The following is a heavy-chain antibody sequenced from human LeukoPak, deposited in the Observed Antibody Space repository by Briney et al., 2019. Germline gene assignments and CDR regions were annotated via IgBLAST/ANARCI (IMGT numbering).Heavy chain of an antibody. Sequence: GGSLRLSCAASAFTFSSYSMNWVRQAPGKGLEWVSSISSNSRYTYYADSVKGRFTISRDNAKNSLYLQMNSLRADDTAVYYCARVAEAAAFDYWGQGTLVTVSS. CDR3: ARVAEAAAFDY. J-gene: IGHJ4*02. CDR2: ISSNSRYT. V-gene: IGHV3-21*01. D-gene: IGHD6-13*01. CDR1: AFTFSSYS.